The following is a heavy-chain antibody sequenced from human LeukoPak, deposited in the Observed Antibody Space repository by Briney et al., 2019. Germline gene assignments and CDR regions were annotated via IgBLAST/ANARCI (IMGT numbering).Heavy chain of an antibody. CDR3: ARQRGRGYSGYDLKNYFDY. J-gene: IGHJ4*02. Sequence: SETLSLTCTVSGGSISNYYWNWIRQPPGKGLEWIGYIYYSGSTNYNPSLKSRVTISVDTSKNQFSLKLSSVTAADTAVYYCARQRGRGYSGYDLKNYFDYWGQGTLVTVSS. CDR1: GGSISNYY. V-gene: IGHV4-59*01. CDR2: IYYSGST. D-gene: IGHD5-12*01.